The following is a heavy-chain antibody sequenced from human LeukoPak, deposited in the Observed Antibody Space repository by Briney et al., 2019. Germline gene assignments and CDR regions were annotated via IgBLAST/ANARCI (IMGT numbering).Heavy chain of an antibody. D-gene: IGHD5-18*01. V-gene: IGHV4-4*07. J-gene: IGHJ4*02. Sequence: SETLSLTCAVSGGSISSYYWSWIRQPAGKGLEWIGRIYTSGSTNYNPSLKSRVTMSVDTSKNQFSLKLSSVTAADTAVYYCAREGQLWPSFDYWGQGTLVTVSS. CDR1: GGSISSYY. CDR3: AREGQLWPSFDY. CDR2: IYTSGST.